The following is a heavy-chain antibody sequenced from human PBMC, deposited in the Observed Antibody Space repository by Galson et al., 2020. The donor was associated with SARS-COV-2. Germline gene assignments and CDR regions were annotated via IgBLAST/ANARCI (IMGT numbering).Heavy chain of an antibody. CDR1: AGSSSGYS. Sequence: SEPLSLTCAVSAGSSSGYSWSRIRPPPLKCMWWIGEITIGGNTNYSPSLMSRVTIPVAHPKSQVSLKSRSVTAADTALYYCARGRRGVVPSPILSLGPYYLYFDMDVRGKGTSVAVSS. CDR3: ARGRRGVVPSPILSLGPYYLYFDMDV. D-gene: IGHD3-10*01. V-gene: IGHV4-34*01. CDR2: ITIGGNT. J-gene: IGHJ6*03.